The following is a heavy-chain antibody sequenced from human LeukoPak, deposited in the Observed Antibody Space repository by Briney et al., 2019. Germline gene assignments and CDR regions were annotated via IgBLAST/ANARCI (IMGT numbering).Heavy chain of an antibody. Sequence: PGGSLRLSCAASGFTFSSYSMNWVRQAPGKGLEWVSSVSSSSSYIYYADSVKGRFTISRDNAKNSLYLQMNSLRAEDTAVYYCARDLGSGWYWGYFDYWGQGILVTVSS. D-gene: IGHD6-19*01. CDR2: VSSSSSYI. J-gene: IGHJ4*02. CDR1: GFTFSSYS. V-gene: IGHV3-21*01. CDR3: ARDLGSGWYWGYFDY.